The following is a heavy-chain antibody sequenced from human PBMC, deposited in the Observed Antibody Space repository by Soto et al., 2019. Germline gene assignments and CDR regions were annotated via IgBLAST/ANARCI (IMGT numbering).Heavy chain of an antibody. CDR3: ARERPRDYSDYVSFFDY. CDR2: IIPILGIA. V-gene: IGHV1-69*04. Sequence: VASVKVSCKTSGGTFSSYTISWVRQAPGQGLEWMGRIIPILGIANYAQKFQGRVTITADKSTSTVYMELSSLRSEDTAVYYCARERPRDYSDYVSFFDYRGQGTLVTVSS. J-gene: IGHJ4*02. CDR1: GGTFSSYT. D-gene: IGHD4-17*01.